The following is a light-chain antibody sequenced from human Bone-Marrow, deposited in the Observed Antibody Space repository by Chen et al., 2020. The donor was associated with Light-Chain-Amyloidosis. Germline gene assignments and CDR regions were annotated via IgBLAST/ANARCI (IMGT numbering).Light chain of an antibody. J-gene: IGLJ2*01. V-gene: IGLV3-25*03. CDR3: QSADSSGTYEVI. CDR1: DLPTEY. CDR2: RDT. Sequence: SYELTQPPSVSVSPGQTARITCSGDDLPTEYAYWNQQKPGQAPVLVVHRDTERPSGSAERFSGSSSVTKATLTISGVQAEDEADYHCQSADSSGTYEVIFGGGTKLTVL.